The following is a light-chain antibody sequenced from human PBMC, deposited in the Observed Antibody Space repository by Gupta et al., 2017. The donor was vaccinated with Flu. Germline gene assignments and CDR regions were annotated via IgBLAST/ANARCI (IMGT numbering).Light chain of an antibody. CDR2: SAS. J-gene: IGKJ4*01. CDR3: QQSDSNPIT. CDR1: QSISSY. V-gene: IGKV1-39*01. Sequence: DIQTAQSPSSLSASVGDRVSITCRASQSISSYLNWYQQKPGKAPNLLIYSASTLLSGVPSRFSGSGSGTDFTLTISGLQAEDFASYYCQQSDSNPITFGGGTKVEI.